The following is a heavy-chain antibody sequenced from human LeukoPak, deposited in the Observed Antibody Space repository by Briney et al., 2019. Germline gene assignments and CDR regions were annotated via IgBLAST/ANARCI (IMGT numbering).Heavy chain of an antibody. Sequence: SETLSLTCTVSGGSVSDYYWSWIRQSPGKGLEWIGYIYHTGSTSYSPSLKSRVTISADTSQNQFSLKLSSVTAADTAVYYCASRKLGNDYWGQGTLVTVSS. CDR2: IYHTGST. J-gene: IGHJ4*02. V-gene: IGHV4-59*02. D-gene: IGHD7-27*01. CDR3: ASRKLGNDY. CDR1: GGSVSDYY.